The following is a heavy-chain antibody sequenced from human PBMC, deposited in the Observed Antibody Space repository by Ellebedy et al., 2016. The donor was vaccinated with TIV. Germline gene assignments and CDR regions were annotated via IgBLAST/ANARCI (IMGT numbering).Heavy chain of an antibody. CDR3: ATSRPLDY. CDR2: IKQDGSVK. V-gene: IGHV3-7*01. D-gene: IGHD6-6*01. Sequence: PGGSLTLSCAASRFTFISYWMSWVRQAPGKGLEWVAIIKQDGSVKYYVDSVKGRFTISRDNANNSLYLQMNSLRAEDTAVYYCATSRPLDYWGQGTLVTVSS. CDR1: RFTFISYW. J-gene: IGHJ4*02.